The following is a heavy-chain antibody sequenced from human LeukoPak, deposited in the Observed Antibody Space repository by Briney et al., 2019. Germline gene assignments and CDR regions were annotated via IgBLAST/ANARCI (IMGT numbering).Heavy chain of an antibody. D-gene: IGHD3-10*01. J-gene: IGHJ6*03. V-gene: IGHV3-30*02. CDR3: ARLRFVDYYYMDV. CDR1: GFTFSSYG. CDR2: IRYDGSNK. Sequence: GGSLRLSCAASGFTFSSYGMHWVRQAPGKGLEWVAFIRYDGSNKYYADSVKGRFTISRDNSKNTLYLQMNSLRAEDTAVYYCARLRFVDYYYMDVWGKGTTVTISS.